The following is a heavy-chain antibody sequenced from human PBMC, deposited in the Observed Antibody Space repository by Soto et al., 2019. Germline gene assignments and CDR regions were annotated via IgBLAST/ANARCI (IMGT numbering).Heavy chain of an antibody. J-gene: IGHJ4*02. D-gene: IGHD6-13*01. V-gene: IGHV1-18*01. CDR2: ISAYNGNT. Sequence: ASVKVSCKASGYTFTSYGISWVRQAPGQGLEWMGWISAYNGNTNYAQKLQGRVTMTTDTSTSTAYMELRSLRSDDTAVYYCARVGCQKVGEQQLVLSCPGVDYWGQGTLVTVSS. CDR1: GYTFTSYG. CDR3: ARVGCQKVGEQQLVLSCPGVDY.